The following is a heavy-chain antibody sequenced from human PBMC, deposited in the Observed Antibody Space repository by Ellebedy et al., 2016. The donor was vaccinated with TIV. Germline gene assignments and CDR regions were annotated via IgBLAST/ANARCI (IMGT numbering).Heavy chain of an antibody. V-gene: IGHV1-8*01. CDR2: MNPNSGNT. Sequence: ASVKVSCKASGYTFTSYDINWVRQATGQGLEWMGWMNPNSGNTGYAQKFQGRVTMTRNTSTTTAYMELSSLRSEDTAVYYCARGGHYYDSSGYLNMAFDIWGQGTMVTVSS. J-gene: IGHJ3*02. D-gene: IGHD3-22*01. CDR3: ARGGHYYDSSGYLNMAFDI. CDR1: GYTFTSYD.